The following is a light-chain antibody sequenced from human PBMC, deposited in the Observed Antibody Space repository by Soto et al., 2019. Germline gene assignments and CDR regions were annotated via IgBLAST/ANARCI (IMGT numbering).Light chain of an antibody. CDR3: QQYGNSRGT. J-gene: IGKJ1*01. CDR1: QSVSSSY. V-gene: IGKV3-20*01. Sequence: EIVLTQSPGTLSLSPGERATLSCRASQSVSSSYLAWYRQKPGQAPRLLIYAASSRATGIPDRFSGSGSGTDFTLTISGLEPEDSAVYYCQQYGNSRGTFGQGTKVDIK. CDR2: AAS.